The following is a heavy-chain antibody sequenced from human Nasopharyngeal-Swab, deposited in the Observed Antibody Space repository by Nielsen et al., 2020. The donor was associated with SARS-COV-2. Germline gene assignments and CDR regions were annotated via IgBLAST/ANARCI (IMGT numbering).Heavy chain of an antibody. D-gene: IGHD3-10*01. CDR1: GGSISSYY. Sequence: SETLSLTCTVSGGSISSYYWSWIRQPPGKGLEWIGYIYYSGSTNYNPSLKSRVTISVDTSKNQFSLKLSSVTAADTAVYYCARGYGSGSYLFPNWYFDLWGRGTLVTVSS. V-gene: IGHV4-59*01. CDR2: IYYSGST. CDR3: ARGYGSGSYLFPNWYFDL. J-gene: IGHJ2*01.